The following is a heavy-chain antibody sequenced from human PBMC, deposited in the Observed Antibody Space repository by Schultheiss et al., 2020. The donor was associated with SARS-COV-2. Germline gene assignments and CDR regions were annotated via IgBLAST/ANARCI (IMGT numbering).Heavy chain of an antibody. J-gene: IGHJ5*02. V-gene: IGHV1-69*06. D-gene: IGHD2-2*02. CDR3: ARDLRCSSTSCYKGGWFDP. Sequence: SVKVSCKVSGGTFSSYAISWVRQAPGQGLEWMGGIIPIFGTANYAQKFQGRVTITADKSTSTAYMELSSLRSEDTAVYYCARDLRCSSTSCYKGGWFDPWGQGTLVTVSS. CDR2: IIPIFGTA. CDR1: GGTFSSYA.